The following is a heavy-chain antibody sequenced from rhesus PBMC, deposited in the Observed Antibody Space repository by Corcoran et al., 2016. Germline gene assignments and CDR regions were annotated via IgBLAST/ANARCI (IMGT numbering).Heavy chain of an antibody. Sequence: QVHLQESGPGLVKPSETLSLTCTVSGGSISGYHWSWIRQPPGKGLELIGNMDANTAVTNYNPSLESRVTISKETSKNQFSLKLTSVTAADTAVYYCARGEWFFDLWGPGTPITSSS. CDR1: GGSISGYH. J-gene: IGHJ2*01. V-gene: IGHV4-81*01. D-gene: IGHD1-44*02. CDR3: ARGEWFFDL. CDR2: MDANTAVT.